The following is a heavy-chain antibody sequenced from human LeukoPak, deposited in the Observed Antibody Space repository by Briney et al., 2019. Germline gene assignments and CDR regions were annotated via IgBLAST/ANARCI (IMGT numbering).Heavy chain of an antibody. D-gene: IGHD3-10*01. V-gene: IGHV3-49*04. J-gene: IGHJ5*02. CDR3: TRGNYYYGSGSYWSLVWFDP. CDR2: IRSKAYGGTT. Sequence: PGGSLRLSCAASGFTFGDYAMSWVRQAPGKGLEWVGFIRSKAYGGTTEYAASVKGRFTISRDDPKSIAYLQMNSLKTEDTAVYYCTRGNYYYGSGSYWSLVWFDPWGQGTLVTVSS. CDR1: GFTFGDYA.